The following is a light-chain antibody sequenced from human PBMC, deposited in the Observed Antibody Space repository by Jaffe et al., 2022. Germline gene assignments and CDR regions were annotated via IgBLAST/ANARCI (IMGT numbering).Light chain of an antibody. Sequence: QSALTQPASVSGSPGQSIAISCTGTTSDVGAYNYVSWYQQHPGKAPKLMIYDVSIRPSGVSDRFSGSKSGTTASLTISGLQAEDEADYYCGSYTTSSTYVFGTGTKVTVL. J-gene: IGLJ1*01. CDR1: TSDVGAYNY. V-gene: IGLV2-14*03. CDR2: DVS. CDR3: GSYTTSSTYV.